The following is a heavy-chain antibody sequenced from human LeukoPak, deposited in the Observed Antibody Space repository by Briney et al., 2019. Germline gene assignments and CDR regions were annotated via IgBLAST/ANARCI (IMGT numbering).Heavy chain of an antibody. CDR2: INPNSGGT. J-gene: IGHJ4*02. CDR1: GNTLTGYY. Sequence: ASVKVSFKASGNTLTGYYMHWVRQAPGQGLEWMGWINPNSGGTNYAQKIQGRVTMTRDTSISTAYMELSRLRSDDTAVYYCARSRDGYLKTLLDYWGQGTLVTVSS. V-gene: IGHV1-2*02. CDR3: ARSRDGYLKTLLDY. D-gene: IGHD5-24*01.